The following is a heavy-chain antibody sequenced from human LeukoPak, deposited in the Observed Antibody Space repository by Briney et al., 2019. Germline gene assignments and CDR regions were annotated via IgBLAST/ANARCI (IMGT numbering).Heavy chain of an antibody. V-gene: IGHV3-7*01. CDR3: ARVPKSLNYYDSSGYPYYFYY. D-gene: IGHD3-22*01. Sequence: GGSLRLSCAASGFTFSSYSMSWVRQAPGKGLEWVSNIKQDGSEKYYVDSVKGRFTISRDNSKNSLYLQMNSLRAEDTAIYYCARVPKSLNYYDSSGYPYYFYYWGPGTLVSVSS. CDR1: GFTFSSYS. CDR2: IKQDGSEK. J-gene: IGHJ4*02.